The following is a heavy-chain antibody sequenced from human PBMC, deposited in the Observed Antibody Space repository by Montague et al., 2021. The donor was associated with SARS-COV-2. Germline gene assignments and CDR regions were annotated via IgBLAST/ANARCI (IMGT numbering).Heavy chain of an antibody. Sequence: RSLSWAASGFIVSANYMTWVRQAPGKGLEWVSVMYSSGTIYYADSVRGRFTISRDNSKNTLYLQMNSLRADDTAVYYCAGKVLVGTGNYGMDVWGQGTTVTVSS. V-gene: IGHV3-53*01. J-gene: IGHJ6*02. CDR2: MYSSGTI. CDR1: GFIVSANY. D-gene: IGHD1-1*01. CDR3: AGKVLVGTGNYGMDV.